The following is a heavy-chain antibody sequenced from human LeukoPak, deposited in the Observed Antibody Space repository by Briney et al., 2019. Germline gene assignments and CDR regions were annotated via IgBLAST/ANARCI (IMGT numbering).Heavy chain of an antibody. Sequence: SETLSLTCTVSGGSISDYYWSWIRQPPGKGLEWIGYIYYSGSTYYDTSLKSRVTISVDTSKNQFSLKLSSVTAADTAVYYCAREIAVAGRYYFGMDVWGQGTTVTVSS. CDR3: AREIAVAGRYYFGMDV. V-gene: IGHV4-59*12. D-gene: IGHD6-19*01. CDR2: IYYSGST. J-gene: IGHJ6*02. CDR1: GGSISDYY.